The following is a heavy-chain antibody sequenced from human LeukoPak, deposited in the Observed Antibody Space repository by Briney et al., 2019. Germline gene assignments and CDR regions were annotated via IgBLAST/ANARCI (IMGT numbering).Heavy chain of an antibody. V-gene: IGHV4-4*08. CDR1: GGSFSGYY. D-gene: IGHD3-22*01. CDR2: MSPSGTT. J-gene: IGHJ4*02. Sequence: SETLSLTCAVYGGSFSGYYWSWIRQPPGKGLDWITYMSPSGTTKYNPSLKSRVTTSVDTSRTQFSLRLSSVTAADTAVYYCARGQDDRSGTFDYWGQGILVTVSS. CDR3: ARGQDDRSGTFDY.